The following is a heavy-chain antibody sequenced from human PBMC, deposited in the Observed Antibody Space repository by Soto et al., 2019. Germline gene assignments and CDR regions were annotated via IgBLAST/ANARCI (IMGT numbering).Heavy chain of an antibody. D-gene: IGHD6-13*01. CDR2: IWYDGSNK. CDR3: ARVEGGMKYSSPFDY. V-gene: IGHV3-33*01. J-gene: IGHJ4*02. CDR1: GFTFSSYG. Sequence: QVQLVESGGGVVQPGRSLRLSCAASGFTFSSYGMHWVRQAPGKGLEWVAVIWYDGSNKYYADSVKGRFTISRDNSKNTLYLQMNSLRAEDTAVYYCARVEGGMKYSSPFDYWGQGTLVTVSS.